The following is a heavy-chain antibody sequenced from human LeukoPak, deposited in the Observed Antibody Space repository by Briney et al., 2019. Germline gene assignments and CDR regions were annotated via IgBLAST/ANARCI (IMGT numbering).Heavy chain of an antibody. V-gene: IGHV1-2*02. Sequence: ASVKVSCKASGYTFTGYYMHWVRQAPGQGLEWMGWINPNSGGINYAQKFQGRVTMTRDTSTTTVYMELSSLISEDTAVYYCARGNGLWAPLGYWGQGTLVTVSS. CDR2: INPNSGGI. CDR3: ARGNGLWAPLGY. J-gene: IGHJ4*02. D-gene: IGHD3-16*01. CDR1: GYTFTGYY.